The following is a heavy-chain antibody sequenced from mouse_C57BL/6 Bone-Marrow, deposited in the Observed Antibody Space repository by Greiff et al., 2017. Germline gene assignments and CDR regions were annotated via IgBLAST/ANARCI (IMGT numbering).Heavy chain of an antibody. CDR1: GFTFSDYG. D-gene: IGHD1-1*01. CDR3: ARGVGSYAMDY. V-gene: IGHV5-17*01. Sequence: DVHLVASGGGLVKPGGSLKLSCAASGFTFSDYGMHWVRQAPEKGLEWVAYISSGSSTIYYADTVKGRFTISSANAKNTLFLQITSLRSEDTAMYYCARGVGSYAMDYWGQGTSVTVSA. J-gene: IGHJ4*01. CDR2: ISSGSSTI.